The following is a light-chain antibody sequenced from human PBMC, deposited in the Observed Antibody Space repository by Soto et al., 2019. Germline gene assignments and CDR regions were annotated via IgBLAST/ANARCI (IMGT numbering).Light chain of an antibody. CDR3: SSKRTTASLV. CDR2: EVS. J-gene: IGLJ1*01. CDR1: SSYVGAYNY. V-gene: IGLV2-14*01. Sequence: SVLTQPVSASGSPGQTITISCTGTSSYVGAYNYVSWYQQHPGKAPKLMIYEVSNRPSGVSDRFSGSKSGNTASLTISGLQAADEADYYCSSKRTTASLVFGTGTKVTVL.